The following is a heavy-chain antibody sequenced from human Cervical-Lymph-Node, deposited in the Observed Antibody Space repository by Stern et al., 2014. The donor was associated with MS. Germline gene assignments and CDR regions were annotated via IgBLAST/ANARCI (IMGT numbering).Heavy chain of an antibody. CDR1: GFTFPNYY. J-gene: IGHJ6*02. CDR2: ISPKNGDT. CDR3: AENMDV. Sequence: VQLVESGAELKKPGASVQVSCKPSGFTFPNYYIHWLRQAPGQRPEGMGRISPKNGDTNYAAKFQGRVTMTRDTSVDLVSLEVTRLRFDDTAVYYCAENMDVWGQGTTVTVSS. V-gene: IGHV1-2*02.